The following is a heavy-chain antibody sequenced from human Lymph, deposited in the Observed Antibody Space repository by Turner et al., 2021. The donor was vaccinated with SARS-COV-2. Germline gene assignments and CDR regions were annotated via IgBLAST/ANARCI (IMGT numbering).Heavy chain of an antibody. CDR1: GFTFSTYA. CDR2: ISYDGSNK. V-gene: IGHV3-30*04. CDR3: ARYGSGGYFYYGLDV. D-gene: IGHD3-10*01. Sequence: QVPLVESGGGVVQPGRSLRPSCDAAGFTFSTYAIHWVRQAAGKGLEWVAVISYDGSNKYYADSVKGRFTISRDNSKNTLYLQMNSLRAEDTAVYYCARYGSGGYFYYGLDVWGQGTTVTVSS. J-gene: IGHJ6*02.